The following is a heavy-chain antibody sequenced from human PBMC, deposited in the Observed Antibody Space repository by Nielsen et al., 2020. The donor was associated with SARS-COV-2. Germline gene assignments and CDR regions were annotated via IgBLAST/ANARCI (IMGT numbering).Heavy chain of an antibody. CDR3: AREDYRGYFDY. V-gene: IGHV4-34*01. D-gene: IGHD4-11*01. J-gene: IGHJ4*02. CDR2: INHSGST. Sequence: SETLSLTCAVYGGSFSGYYWSWIRQPPGKGLEWIGEINHSGSTNYNPSLKSRVTISVDTSKNQFSLKLSSVTAADTAVYYCAREDYRGYFDYWGQGTLVTVSS. CDR1: GGSFSGYY.